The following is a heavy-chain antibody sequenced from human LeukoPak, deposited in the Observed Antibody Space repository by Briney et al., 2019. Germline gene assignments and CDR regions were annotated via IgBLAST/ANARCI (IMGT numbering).Heavy chain of an antibody. Sequence: SETLSLTCAVYGGSFSGYYWSWIRQPPGKGLEWIGEINHSGSTNYNPSLKSRVTISVDTSKNQFSLKLSSVTAADTAVYYCARGEYYGSGARYYMDVWGKGTTVTVSS. CDR3: ARGEYYGSGARYYMDV. CDR1: GGSFSGYY. J-gene: IGHJ6*03. CDR2: INHSGST. V-gene: IGHV4-34*01. D-gene: IGHD3-10*01.